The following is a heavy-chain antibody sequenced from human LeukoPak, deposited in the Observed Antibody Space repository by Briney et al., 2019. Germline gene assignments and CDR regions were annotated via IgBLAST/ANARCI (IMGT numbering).Heavy chain of an antibody. D-gene: IGHD3-10*01. CDR3: ARQPEPYGSGSFFDY. CDR1: GYSISSGYY. V-gene: IGHV4-38-2*01. J-gene: IGHJ4*02. Sequence: KPSETLSLTCAVSGYSISSGYYWGWIRQPPGKGLEWIGSIYHSGGTYYNPSLKSRVTISVDTSKNQFSLKLSSVTAADTAVYYCARQPEPYGSGSFFDYWGQGTLVTVSS. CDR2: IYHSGGT.